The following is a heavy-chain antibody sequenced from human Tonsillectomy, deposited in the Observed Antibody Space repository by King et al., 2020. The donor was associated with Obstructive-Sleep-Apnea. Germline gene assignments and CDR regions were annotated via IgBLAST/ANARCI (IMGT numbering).Heavy chain of an antibody. J-gene: IGHJ4*02. Sequence: QLQESGPGLVKPSQTLSLTCSVSGGSINIADYYWSWIRQPPGKPLQWIGDIYHTGSTYFNPSLMSRLSISLDTPKNQFSLQLTSVTAADTAVYYCASPLVGHDVFDYWGRGTLVTVSS. CDR3: ASPLVGHDVFDY. D-gene: IGHD2-8*02. V-gene: IGHV4-30-4*01. CDR2: IYHTGST. CDR1: GGSINIADYY.